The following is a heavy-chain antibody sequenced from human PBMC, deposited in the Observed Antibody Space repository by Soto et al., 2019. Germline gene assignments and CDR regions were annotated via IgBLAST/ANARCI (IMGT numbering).Heavy chain of an antibody. Sequence: PSETLSLTCTASDGSISSYYWSWIRQPPGKGLEWIGYIYYSGITDYNPSLKSRVTISVDTSKSQFSLKLSSVTAADTAVYYCARGGGVYYFDYWGQGTLVTVSS. CDR3: ARGGGVYYFDY. CDR2: IYYSGIT. D-gene: IGHD2-8*02. CDR1: DGSISSYY. J-gene: IGHJ4*02. V-gene: IGHV4-59*01.